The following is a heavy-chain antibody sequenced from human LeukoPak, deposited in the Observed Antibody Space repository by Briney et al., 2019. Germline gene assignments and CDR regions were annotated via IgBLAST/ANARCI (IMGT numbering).Heavy chain of an antibody. Sequence: PSETLSLTCAVYGGSFSGYYWSWIRQPPGKGLEWIGEINHSGSTNYNPSLESRVTISVDTSKNQFSLKLSSVTAADTAVYYCARERAATGLYYYYYYGMDVWGQGTTVTVSS. V-gene: IGHV4-34*01. J-gene: IGHJ6*02. CDR2: INHSGST. D-gene: IGHD6-13*01. CDR3: ARERAATGLYYYYYYGMDV. CDR1: GGSFSGYY.